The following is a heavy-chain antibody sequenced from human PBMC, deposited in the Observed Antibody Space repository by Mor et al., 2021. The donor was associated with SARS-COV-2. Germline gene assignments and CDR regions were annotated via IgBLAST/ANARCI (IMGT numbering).Heavy chain of an antibody. CDR3: ARDNGSSRYYYYYGMDV. J-gene: IGHJ6*01. Sequence: GQRLEWMGWINAGNGNTKYSQKFQGRVTITRDTSASTAYMELSSLRSEDTAVYYCARDNGSSRYYYYYGMDVWG. V-gene: IGHV1-3*01. CDR2: INAGNGNT. D-gene: IGHD6-6*01.